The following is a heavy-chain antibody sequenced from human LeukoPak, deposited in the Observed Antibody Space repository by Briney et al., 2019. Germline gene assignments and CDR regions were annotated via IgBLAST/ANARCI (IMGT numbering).Heavy chain of an antibody. Sequence: GGSLRLSCAASGFTFSSYGMSWVRQAPGKGLEWVSAVSGGGGTTDYAGSVRGRFTISRDNSKNTLYLQMSSLRAEDTAVYYCAKDLIRDRIQLWFDYWGQGIRVTVSS. V-gene: IGHV3-23*01. CDR2: VSGGGGTT. CDR3: AKDLIRDRIQLWFDY. J-gene: IGHJ4*02. CDR1: GFTFSSYG. D-gene: IGHD5-18*01.